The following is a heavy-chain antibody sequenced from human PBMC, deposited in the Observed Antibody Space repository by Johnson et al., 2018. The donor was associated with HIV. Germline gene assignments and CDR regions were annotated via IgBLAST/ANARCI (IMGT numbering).Heavy chain of an antibody. J-gene: IGHJ3*02. CDR3: ANSLLLDAFNI. CDR1: GFRFIVFA. V-gene: IGHV3-23*04. Sequence: VQLVESGGGLVRPGGSLRLSCVASGFRFIVFAMIWVRQAPGKGLAWGSCISLGEGVTYYADSVKGRLTISRDNSKTTLYLQMNSLRDEDTAVYYCANSLLLDAFNIWGQGTMVTVSS. CDR2: ISLGEGVT.